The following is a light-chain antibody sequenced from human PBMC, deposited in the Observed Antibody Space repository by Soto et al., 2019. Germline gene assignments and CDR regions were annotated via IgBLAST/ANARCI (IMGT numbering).Light chain of an antibody. J-gene: IGLJ2*01. CDR3: SSYAVSTLVV. V-gene: IGLV2-8*01. Sequence: QSALTQPPSASGSPGQSVTISCNGTSSDVGGYNYVSWYQQHPGKAPKLMIYEVSKRPSGVPDRFSGSKSGNTASLIVSGLQAEDEADYYCSSYAVSTLVVFGGGTKLTVL. CDR2: EVS. CDR1: SSDVGGYNY.